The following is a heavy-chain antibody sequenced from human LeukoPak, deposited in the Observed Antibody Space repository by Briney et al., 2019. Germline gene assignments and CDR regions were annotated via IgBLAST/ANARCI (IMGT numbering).Heavy chain of an antibody. CDR3: ARGKWQSVIDY. V-gene: IGHV4-34*01. Sequence: SETLSLTCAVYGGSFSGYYRSWIRQPPGKGLEWIGEINHSGSTNHNPSLKSRVTISVDTSKNQFSLKLSSVTAADTAVYYCARGKWQSVIDYWGQGTLVTVSS. J-gene: IGHJ4*02. D-gene: IGHD5-12*01. CDR2: INHSGST. CDR1: GGSFSGYY.